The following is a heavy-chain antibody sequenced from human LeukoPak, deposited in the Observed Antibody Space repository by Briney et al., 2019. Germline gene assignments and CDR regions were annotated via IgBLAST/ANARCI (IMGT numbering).Heavy chain of an antibody. CDR1: GFTFSSYG. CDR2: IWYDGSNK. Sequence: GGSLRLSCAASGFTFSSYGMHWVRQAPGKGLEWVAVIWYDGSNKYYADSVKGRFTISRDNSKNTLYLQMNSLRAEDTAVYYCARDSATVRENWFDPWGQGTLVTVSS. CDR3: ARDSATVRENWFDP. D-gene: IGHD4-11*01. J-gene: IGHJ5*02. V-gene: IGHV3-33*01.